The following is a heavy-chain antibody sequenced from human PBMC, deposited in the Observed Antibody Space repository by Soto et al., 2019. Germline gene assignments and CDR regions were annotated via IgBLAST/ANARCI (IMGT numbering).Heavy chain of an antibody. CDR2: IYSGGST. CDR3: ARDFTYGSGSYLYYYGMDV. J-gene: IGHJ6*02. CDR1: GFTVSSNY. V-gene: IGHV3-66*01. D-gene: IGHD3-10*01. Sequence: EVQLVESGGGLVQPGGSLRLSCAASGFTVSSNYMGWVRQAPGKGLEWVSVIYSGGSTYYADSVKGRFTISRDNSKNTLYLQMNSLRAEDTAVYYCARDFTYGSGSYLYYYGMDVWGQGTTVTVSS.